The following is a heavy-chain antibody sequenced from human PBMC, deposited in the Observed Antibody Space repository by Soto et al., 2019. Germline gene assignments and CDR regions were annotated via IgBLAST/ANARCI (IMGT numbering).Heavy chain of an antibody. J-gene: IGHJ4*02. V-gene: IGHV1-18*01. CDR2: ISAYNGNT. D-gene: IGHD3-9*01. Sequence: QVQLVQSGAEVKKPGASVKVSCKASGYTFTSYGISWVRQAPGQGLEWMGWISAYNGNTNYAQKLQGRVTMTTDTATIRAYMELRSRRSDDTAVYYCARSGDVLRYFDWVSALDYWGQGTLVTVSS. CDR3: ARSGDVLRYFDWVSALDY. CDR1: GYTFTSYG.